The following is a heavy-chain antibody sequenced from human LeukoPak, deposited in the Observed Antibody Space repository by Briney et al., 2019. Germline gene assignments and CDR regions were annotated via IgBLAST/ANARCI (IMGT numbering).Heavy chain of an antibody. CDR3: ARANGETTMIDAFDI. CDR2: INHSGST. D-gene: IGHD3-22*01. V-gene: IGHV4-34*01. Sequence: SETLSLTCAVYGRSFSGYYWSWIRQPPGKGLEWIGEINHSGSTNYNPSLKSRVTISVDTSKNQFSLKLSSVTAADTAVYYCARANGETTMIDAFDIWGQGTMVTVSS. J-gene: IGHJ3*02. CDR1: GRSFSGYY.